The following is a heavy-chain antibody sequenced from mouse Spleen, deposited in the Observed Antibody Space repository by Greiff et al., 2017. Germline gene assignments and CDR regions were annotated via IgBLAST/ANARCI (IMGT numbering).Heavy chain of an antibody. CDR2: INPNNGGT. V-gene: IGHV1-26*01. Sequence: VQLQQSGPELVKPGASVKISCKASGYTFTDYYMNWVKQSHGKSLEWIGDINPNNGGTSYNQKFKGKATLTVDKSSSTAYMELRSLTSEDSAVYYCARSKDYDGDYYAMDYWGQGTSVTVSS. D-gene: IGHD2-4*01. J-gene: IGHJ4*01. CDR1: GYTFTDYY. CDR3: ARSKDYDGDYYAMDY.